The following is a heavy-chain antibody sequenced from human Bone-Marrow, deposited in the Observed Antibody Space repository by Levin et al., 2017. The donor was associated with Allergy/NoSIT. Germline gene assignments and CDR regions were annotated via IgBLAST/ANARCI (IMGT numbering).Heavy chain of an antibody. CDR3: AKDMAGYYYDSSGYYADYYGMDV. D-gene: IGHD3-22*01. V-gene: IGHV3-9*01. Sequence: SLKISCAASGFTFDDYAMHWVRQAPGKGLEWVSGISWNSGSIGYADSVKGRFTISRDNAKNSLYLQMNSLRAEDTALYYCAKDMAGYYYDSSGYYADYYGMDVWGQGTTVAVSS. CDR1: GFTFDDYA. CDR2: ISWNSGSI. J-gene: IGHJ6*02.